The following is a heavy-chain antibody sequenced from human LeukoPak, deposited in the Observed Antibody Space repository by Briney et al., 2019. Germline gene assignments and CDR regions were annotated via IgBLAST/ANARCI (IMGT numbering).Heavy chain of an antibody. D-gene: IGHD1-1*01. CDR1: GGSISSYY. CDR3: ATVPLLRDNWNDRSMAFDI. Sequence: SETLSLTCTVSGGSISSYYWSWIRQPPGKGLEWIGYIYYSGSTNYNPSLKSRVTISVDTSKNQFSLKLSSVTAADTAVYYCATVPLLRDNWNDRSMAFDIWGQGTMVTVSS. J-gene: IGHJ3*02. CDR2: IYYSGST. V-gene: IGHV4-59*08.